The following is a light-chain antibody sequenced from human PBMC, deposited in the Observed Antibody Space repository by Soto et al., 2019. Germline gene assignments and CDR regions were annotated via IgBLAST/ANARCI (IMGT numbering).Light chain of an antibody. V-gene: IGLV1-40*01. J-gene: IGLJ2*01. CDR1: SSNIGSGYE. CDR2: GNI. Sequence: QSVLTQPPSVSGAPGQRVTLSFTGSSSNIGSGYEVHWYQQLPGTAPKLLIYGNIYRPSGVPDRFSGSKSDTSVSLAITGLQAEDEADYHCQSYDSSLSGVVFGGGTKVTVL. CDR3: QSYDSSLSGVV.